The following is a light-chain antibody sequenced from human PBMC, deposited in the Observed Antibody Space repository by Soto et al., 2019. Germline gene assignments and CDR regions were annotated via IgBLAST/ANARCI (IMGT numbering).Light chain of an antibody. Sequence: QSVLTQPPSASGTPGQRVTISGSGSSSNIGSNYVYWYQQLPGTAPKLLIYRNNQRPSGVPDRFSGSKSGTSASLAISGLRSEDEADYYCAAWDDSLSGLFGGGTKVTVL. CDR3: AAWDDSLSGL. V-gene: IGLV1-47*01. CDR2: RNN. J-gene: IGLJ2*01. CDR1: SSNIGSNY.